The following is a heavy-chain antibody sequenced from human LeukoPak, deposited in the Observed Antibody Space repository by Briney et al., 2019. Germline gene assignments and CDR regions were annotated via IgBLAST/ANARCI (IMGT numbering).Heavy chain of an antibody. CDR2: ISAYKGDT. J-gene: IGHJ3*02. V-gene: IGHV1-18*01. Sequence: ASVKVSCKASGYTFTSYGINWVRQAPGQGLEWMGWISAYKGDTNYAQNLQGRVTMTTDTSTSTAYMELRSLRSDDTAVYYCTRDLNWSGYYKDAFHIWSQGTMVTVSS. D-gene: IGHD3-3*01. CDR1: GYTFTSYG. CDR3: TRDLNWSGYYKDAFHI.